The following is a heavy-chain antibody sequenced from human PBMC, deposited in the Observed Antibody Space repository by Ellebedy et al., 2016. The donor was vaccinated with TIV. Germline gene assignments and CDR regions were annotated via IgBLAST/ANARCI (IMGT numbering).Heavy chain of an antibody. Sequence: GESLKISCAGSGFTFGGFGIHWVRQAPGKGLAWVAVVSFDGNKKYYSDSVKGRFTISRDNSKNTLHLHMNKLRIEDTAVYYCAREDGDYPVDAFDVWGQGTMVTVS. CDR1: GFTFGGFG. CDR2: VSFDGNKK. D-gene: IGHD4-17*01. J-gene: IGHJ3*01. V-gene: IGHV3-30*03. CDR3: AREDGDYPVDAFDV.